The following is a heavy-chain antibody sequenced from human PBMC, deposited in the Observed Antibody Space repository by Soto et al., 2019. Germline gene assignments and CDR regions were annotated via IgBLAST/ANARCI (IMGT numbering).Heavy chain of an antibody. CDR3: ARAGCDGGSCYTLVGLRYGMDV. CDR2: ISYDGNNK. V-gene: IGHV3-30-3*01. CDR1: GFTFSSYV. J-gene: IGHJ6*02. Sequence: QVQLVESGGGVVQPGRSLRLSCAASGFTFSSYVMYWVRQAPGKGLEWVAVISYDGNNKYYADSVKGRFTISRDNSKNTLYLQMNSLRAEDTAVYYFARAGCDGGSCYTLVGLRYGMDVWGQGTTVTVSS. D-gene: IGHD2-15*01.